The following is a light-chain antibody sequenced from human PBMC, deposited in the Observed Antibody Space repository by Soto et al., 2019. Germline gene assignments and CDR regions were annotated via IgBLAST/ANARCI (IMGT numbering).Light chain of an antibody. CDR3: HQYNHWPGT. V-gene: IGKV3-15*01. Sequence: EIVMTQSPATLSVSPVERATLSCRASQSVSSNLAWYQQKPGQAPRLLIYGASTRATGIPARFSGSGSGTEFTLTISSLQSEDFVVYYCHQYNHWPGTFGQGTKVDIK. J-gene: IGKJ1*01. CDR1: QSVSSN. CDR2: GAS.